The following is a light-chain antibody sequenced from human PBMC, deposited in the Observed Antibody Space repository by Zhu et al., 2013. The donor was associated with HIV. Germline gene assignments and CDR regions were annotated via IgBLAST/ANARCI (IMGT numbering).Light chain of an antibody. Sequence: QSVLTQPPPMSAAPGQKVTISCSGSSSNIGSNYVSWYQQVPGTAPRLLIYDNDKRPSGIPDRFSGSKSGASATLGITGLQTGEEADYYCGTWDSSLSAGVFGGGTKLTVL. CDR1: SSNIGSNY. J-gene: IGLJ2*01. V-gene: IGLV1-51*01. CDR2: DND. CDR3: GTWDSSLSAGV.